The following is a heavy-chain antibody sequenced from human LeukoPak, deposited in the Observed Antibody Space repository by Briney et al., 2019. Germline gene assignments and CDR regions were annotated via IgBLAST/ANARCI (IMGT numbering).Heavy chain of an antibody. J-gene: IGHJ4*02. D-gene: IGHD5-12*01. CDR1: GFIFDDFT. CDR2: INWDGGST. Sequence: GESLRLSCAASGFIFDDFTLHWVRQAPGKGLKWVSLINWDGGSTYYADSVKARFTISRDNSKNSLYLQMDSLTTEDTAFYYCAKGDVDSPMNFYHWGQGTLVTVSS. CDR3: AKGDVDSPMNFYH. V-gene: IGHV3-43*01.